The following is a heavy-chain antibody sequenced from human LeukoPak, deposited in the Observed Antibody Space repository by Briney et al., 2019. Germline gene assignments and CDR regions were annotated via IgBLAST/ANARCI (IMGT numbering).Heavy chain of an antibody. D-gene: IGHD3-3*01. CDR2: IRGSGLNT. CDR3: ARNLATSSQIYYFDY. V-gene: IGHV3-23*01. Sequence: GGSLRLSCAASGFTFSSYVMSWVRQAPGKGLEWVSTIRGSGLNTYCADSVRGRFTISRDNSGNILYLQMNSLTAEDTAVYSCARNLATSSQIYYFDYWGQGTLVTVSS. CDR1: GFTFSSYV. J-gene: IGHJ4*02.